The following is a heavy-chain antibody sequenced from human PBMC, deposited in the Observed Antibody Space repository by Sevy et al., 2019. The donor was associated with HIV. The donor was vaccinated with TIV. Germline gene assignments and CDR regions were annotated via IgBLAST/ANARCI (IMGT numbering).Heavy chain of an antibody. J-gene: IGHJ2*01. Sequence: SETLSLTCTVSGDSITNGDYYWTWIRQHPGKGLEWIGYIYYTGSTYYNPSLEIRLTMSIDTSKNQFSLRLTSVTAADMAIYYCARGDTVLPTGGFDLWGRGTLVTVSS. CDR1: GDSITNGDYY. D-gene: IGHD2-8*02. CDR3: ARGDTVLPTGGFDL. CDR2: IYYTGST. V-gene: IGHV4-31*03.